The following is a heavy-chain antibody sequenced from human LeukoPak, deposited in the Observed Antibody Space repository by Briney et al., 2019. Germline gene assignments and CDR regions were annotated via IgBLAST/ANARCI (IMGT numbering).Heavy chain of an antibody. V-gene: IGHV3-7*01. CDR2: VNPDGSNK. Sequence: PGGSLRLSCVGSGFTFSIYWMNWVRQAPGKGLEWVANVNPDGSNKYYVDSVKGRFTISRDNAKNSLYLQMNSLRVEDTAVYYCMPGSACSDYWGQGTLVTVSS. D-gene: IGHD2-15*01. CDR3: MPGSACSDY. CDR1: GFTFSIYW. J-gene: IGHJ4*02.